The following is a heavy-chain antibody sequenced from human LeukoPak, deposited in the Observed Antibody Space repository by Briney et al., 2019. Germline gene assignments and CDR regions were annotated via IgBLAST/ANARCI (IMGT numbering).Heavy chain of an antibody. J-gene: IGHJ6*04. D-gene: IGHD3-10*01. V-gene: IGHV3-23*01. CDR3: ARNYGSGSYLDYYYGMDV. Sequence: GGALRLSCAASGFTFSSYAMTWVRQAPGKGLDWVSAVSHSGDNTYYADSVKGRFTISRDNSENTLYLQMNSLRAEDTAVYYCARNYGSGSYLDYYYGMDVWGKGTTVTVSS. CDR2: VSHSGDNT. CDR1: GFTFSSYA.